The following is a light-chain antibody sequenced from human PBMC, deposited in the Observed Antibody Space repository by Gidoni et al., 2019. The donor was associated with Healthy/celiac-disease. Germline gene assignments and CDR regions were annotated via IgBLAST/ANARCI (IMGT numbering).Light chain of an antibody. J-gene: IGLJ3*02. V-gene: IGLV2-14*01. CDR2: DVS. CDR1: SSGVGGYNY. CDR3: SSYTSSSTLPNWV. Sequence: QSARTQPSSVSGSPGQSITLSCTGTSSGVGGYNYVSWYHQHPGKAPKLMIYDVSNRPSGVSNRFSGSKSGNTASLTISGLQAEDEADYYCSSYTSSSTLPNWVFGGGTKLTVL.